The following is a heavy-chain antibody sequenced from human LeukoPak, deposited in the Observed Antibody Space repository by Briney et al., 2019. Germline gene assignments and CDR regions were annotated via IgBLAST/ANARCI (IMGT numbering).Heavy chain of an antibody. CDR3: AKRTFGDYINS. D-gene: IGHD1-14*01. V-gene: IGHV3-30-3*02. J-gene: IGHJ4*02. CDR2: ISYDGSNK. CDR1: GFTFSSYA. Sequence: PGGSLRLSCAASGFTFSSYAMHWVRQAPGKGLEWVAVISYDGSNKYYADSVKGRFAISRDNSKNTVSLQMNSLRPEDSAVYFCAKRTFGDYINSWGQGTLVTVSS.